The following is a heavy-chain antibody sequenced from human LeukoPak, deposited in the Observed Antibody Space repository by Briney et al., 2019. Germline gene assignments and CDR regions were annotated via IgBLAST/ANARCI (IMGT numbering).Heavy chain of an antibody. CDR1: GFTFSNYE. D-gene: IGHD3-22*01. V-gene: IGHV3-48*03. CDR3: AREEDYDGSGSYGLFDY. Sequence: GGSLRLSCVASGFTFSNYEMNWVRQAPGKGLEWVSYISSSGSTIYYADSVKGRFTISRDNAKNSLYLQMNSLRAEDTAVYYCAREEDYDGSGSYGLFDYWGQGTLVTVSS. CDR2: ISSSGSTI. J-gene: IGHJ4*02.